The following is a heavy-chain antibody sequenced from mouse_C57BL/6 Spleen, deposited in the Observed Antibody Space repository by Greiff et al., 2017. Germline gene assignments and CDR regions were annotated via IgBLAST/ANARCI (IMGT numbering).Heavy chain of an antibody. CDR3: ARGGYDGYSPFAY. J-gene: IGHJ3*01. CDR2: ISYNGST. V-gene: IGHV3-1*01. Sequence: EVQGVESGPGMVKPSQSLSLTCTVTGYSITSGYDWHWIRHFPGNKLEWMGYISYNGSTKYNPSLKSRTSITPDPSSNHFFLKLNSVTTEDTATYYCARGGYDGYSPFAYWGQGTLVTVSA. CDR1: GYSITSGYD. D-gene: IGHD2-3*01.